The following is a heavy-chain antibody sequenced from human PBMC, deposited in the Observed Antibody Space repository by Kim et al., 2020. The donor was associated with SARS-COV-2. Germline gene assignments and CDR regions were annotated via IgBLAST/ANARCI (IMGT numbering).Heavy chain of an antibody. CDR3: ARVYRGYSDYRGPVVVEGFDY. Sequence: SETLSLTCTVSGGSISSYYWSWIRQPPGKGLEWIGYIYYSGSTNYNPSLKSRVTISVDTSKNQFSLKLSSVTAADTAVYYCARVYRGYSDYRGPVVVEGFDYWGQGTLVTVSS. D-gene: IGHD2-21*01. CDR2: IYYSGST. CDR1: GGSISSYY. V-gene: IGHV4-59*01. J-gene: IGHJ4*02.